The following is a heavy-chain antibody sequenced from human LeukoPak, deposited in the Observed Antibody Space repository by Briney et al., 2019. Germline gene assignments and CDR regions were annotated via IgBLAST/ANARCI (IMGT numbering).Heavy chain of an antibody. V-gene: IGHV4-39*02. D-gene: IGHD6-19*01. J-gene: IGHJ4*02. CDR1: GGSISSSSYY. CDR3: ARDNIAVALTPHY. CDR2: IYYSGST. Sequence: PSETLSLTCTVSGGSISSSSYYWGWIRQPPGKGLEWIGSIYYSGSTYYNPSLKSRVTISVDTSKNQFSLKLSSVTAADTAVYYCARDNIAVALTPHYWGQGTLVTVSS.